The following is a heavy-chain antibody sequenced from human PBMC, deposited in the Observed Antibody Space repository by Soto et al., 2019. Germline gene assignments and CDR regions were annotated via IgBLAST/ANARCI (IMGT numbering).Heavy chain of an antibody. V-gene: IGHV4-59*01. J-gene: IGHJ5*02. D-gene: IGHD3-3*01. CDR1: GGSIRSYY. CDR3: ARVLFGRGNWFDP. CDR2: IYYSGST. Sequence: PSETLSLTRTVSGGSIRSYYGSWIRQPPGKGLEWIGYIYYSGSTNYNPSLKSRVTISVDTSKNQFSLKLSSVTAADTAVYYCARVLFGRGNWFDPWGQGTLVTSPQ.